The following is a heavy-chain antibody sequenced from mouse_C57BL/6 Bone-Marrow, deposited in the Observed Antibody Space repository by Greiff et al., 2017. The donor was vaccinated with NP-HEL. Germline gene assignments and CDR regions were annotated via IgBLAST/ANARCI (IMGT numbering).Heavy chain of an antibody. V-gene: IGHV5-9-1*02. J-gene: IGHJ3*01. CDR2: ISSGGDYI. D-gene: IGHD1-1*01. CDR1: GFTFSSYA. CDR3: TRVDYGSSLFAY. Sequence: EVMLVESGEGLVKPGGSLKLSCAASGFTFSSYAMSWVSQTPEKRLEWVAYISSGGDYIYYADTVKGRFTISRDNARNTLYLQMSSLKSEDTAMYYCTRVDYGSSLFAYWGQGTLVTVSA.